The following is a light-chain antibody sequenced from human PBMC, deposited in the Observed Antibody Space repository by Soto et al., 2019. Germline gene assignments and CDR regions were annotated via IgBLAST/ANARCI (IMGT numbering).Light chain of an antibody. CDR1: QDIRSY. CDR2: ATS. Sequence: DIQMTQSPSSLSASVGDRVTITCRAGQDIRSYLNWYQQKPGKAPQLLIYATSFLQIGVPSRFSASGSGTDFSLVISDLQLEDSATYYCQQGYSSRWTSGQGTKVEL. CDR3: QQGYSSRWT. V-gene: IGKV1-39*01. J-gene: IGKJ1*01.